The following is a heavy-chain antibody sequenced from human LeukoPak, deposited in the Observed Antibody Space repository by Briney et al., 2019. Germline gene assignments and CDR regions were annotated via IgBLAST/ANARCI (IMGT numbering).Heavy chain of an antibody. V-gene: IGHV1-2*02. CDR3: ARVSYCSGGSCYPGV. Sequence: ASVKVSCKASGYTFTGYYMHWVRQAPGQGLEWMGWINPNSGGTNYAQKFQGRVTMTRDTSISTAYMELSRLRSDDTAVYYCARVSYCSGGSCYPGVWGQGTLVTVSS. CDR1: GYTFTGYY. J-gene: IGHJ4*02. CDR2: INPNSGGT. D-gene: IGHD2-15*01.